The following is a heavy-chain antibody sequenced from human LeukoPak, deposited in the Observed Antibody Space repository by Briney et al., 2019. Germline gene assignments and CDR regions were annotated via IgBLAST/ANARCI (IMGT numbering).Heavy chain of an antibody. Sequence: GGSLRLSCAASGFTFSSYGMHWVRQAPGKGLEWVAVIWYDGSNKYYADSVKGRFTISRDNSKNTLYLQMNSLGAEDTAVYYCARDANWNSANIDYWGQGTLVTVSS. CDR3: ARDANWNSANIDY. CDR2: IWYDGSNK. V-gene: IGHV3-33*01. CDR1: GFTFSSYG. D-gene: IGHD1-1*01. J-gene: IGHJ4*02.